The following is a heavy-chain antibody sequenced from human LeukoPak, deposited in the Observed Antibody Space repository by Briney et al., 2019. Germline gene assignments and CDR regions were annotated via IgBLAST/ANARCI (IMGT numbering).Heavy chain of an antibody. V-gene: IGHV1-69*06. CDR3: ARGYCSGGSCYIFDY. Sequence: SVKVSCKASGGTFSSYAISWVRQAPGQGLEWMGGIIPIFGTANYAQKFQGRVTITADKSTSTAYMELSSLRSEDTAVYYCARGYCSGGSCYIFDYWGQGTLVTVSS. D-gene: IGHD2-15*01. J-gene: IGHJ4*02. CDR2: IIPIFGTA. CDR1: GGTFSSYA.